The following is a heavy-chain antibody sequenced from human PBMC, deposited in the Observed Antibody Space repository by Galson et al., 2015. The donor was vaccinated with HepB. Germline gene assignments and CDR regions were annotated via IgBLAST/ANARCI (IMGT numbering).Heavy chain of an antibody. Sequence: SVKVSCKASGGIFRSYAISWVRQAPGQGLEWMGGIIAIFGTTNYAQKFQGRVTITADESTSTAYMELSSLRSEDTAVYYCARGPYYYHSGRFDYWGQGTLVTVSS. D-gene: IGHD3-22*01. J-gene: IGHJ4*02. CDR2: IIAIFGTT. V-gene: IGHV1-69*13. CDR3: ARGPYYYHSGRFDY. CDR1: GGIFRSYA.